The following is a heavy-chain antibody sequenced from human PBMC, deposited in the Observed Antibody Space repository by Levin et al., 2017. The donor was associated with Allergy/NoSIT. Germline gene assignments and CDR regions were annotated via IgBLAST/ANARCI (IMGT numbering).Heavy chain of an antibody. D-gene: IGHD5-12*01. V-gene: IGHV3-30*18. J-gene: IGHJ4*02. CDR2: ISYDESNK. Sequence: GGSLRLSCAASGFTFANYGMHWVRQAPGKGLEWVAVISYDESNKYYGDSVKGRFTISRDNSKNTLYLQMNSLRAEDSAVYFCAKGRYSGYDWSDYWGQGTLVTVSS. CDR1: GFTFANYG. CDR3: AKGRYSGYDWSDY.